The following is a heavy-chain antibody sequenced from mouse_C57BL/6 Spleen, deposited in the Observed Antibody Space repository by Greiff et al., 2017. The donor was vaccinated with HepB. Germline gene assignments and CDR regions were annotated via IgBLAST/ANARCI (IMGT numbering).Heavy chain of an antibody. CDR3: ARFYYGNYYAMDY. Sequence: VQLQQSGAELVKPGASVKISCKASGYAFSSYWMNWVKQRPGKGLEWIGQIYPGDGDTNYNGKFKGKATLTADKSTSTAYMQLSSLTSEDSAVYFCARFYYGNYYAMDYWGQGTSVTVSS. J-gene: IGHJ4*01. V-gene: IGHV1-80*01. D-gene: IGHD1-1*01. CDR1: GYAFSSYW. CDR2: IYPGDGDT.